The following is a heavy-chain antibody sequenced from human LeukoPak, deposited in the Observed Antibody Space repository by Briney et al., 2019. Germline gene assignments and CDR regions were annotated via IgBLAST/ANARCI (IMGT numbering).Heavy chain of an antibody. Sequence: PPETLSLTCTVSGGSISSYYWSWIRQPPGNGLEWIGYIYYSGSTTYNPSLKSRATISVDTSKNQFSMKLSSVTAADTAVYYCARAPGYIYGLTPFDYWGQGTLVTVSS. CDR1: GGSISSYY. CDR2: IYYSGST. CDR3: ARAPGYIYGLTPFDY. J-gene: IGHJ4*02. V-gene: IGHV4-59*01. D-gene: IGHD5-18*01.